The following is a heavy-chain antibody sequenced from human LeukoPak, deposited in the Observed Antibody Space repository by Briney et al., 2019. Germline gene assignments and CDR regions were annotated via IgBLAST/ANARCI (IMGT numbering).Heavy chain of an antibody. J-gene: IGHJ4*02. CDR2: ISAYNGNT. CDR3: ARVRDYYDSSGYFGPDY. D-gene: IGHD3-22*01. Sequence: ASAKVSCKASGYTFTSYGISWVRQAPGQGLEWMGWISAYNGNTNYAQKLQGRVTMTTDTSMSIGYMALRSLRFDDTAVYYCARVRDYYDSSGYFGPDYWGQGTLVTVSS. V-gene: IGHV1-18*01. CDR1: GYTFTSYG.